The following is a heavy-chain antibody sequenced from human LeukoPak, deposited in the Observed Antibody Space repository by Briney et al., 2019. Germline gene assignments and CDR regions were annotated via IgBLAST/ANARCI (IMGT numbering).Heavy chain of an antibody. Sequence: SETLSLTCTVSGGSISNYYWSWIRQPPGKGLEWIGYIYYSGSTNYNPPLKSRVTISIGTSKNQFSLKLSSVTAADTAVYYCARREWEFDYWGQGTLVTVSS. CDR1: GGSISNYY. D-gene: IGHD1-26*01. J-gene: IGHJ4*02. CDR2: IYYSGST. V-gene: IGHV4-59*01. CDR3: ARREWEFDY.